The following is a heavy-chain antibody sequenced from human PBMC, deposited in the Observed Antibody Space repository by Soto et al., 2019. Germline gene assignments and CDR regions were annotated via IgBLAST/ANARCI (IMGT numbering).Heavy chain of an antibody. V-gene: IGHV4-59*01. CDR3: ARQVSSAWPPYYYDMDV. CDR2: IYYSGST. CDR1: GGSISSYY. D-gene: IGHD6-25*01. Sequence: SETLSLTCTVSGGSISSYYWSWIRQPPGKGLEWIGYIYYSGSTNYNPSLKSRVTISVDTSKNQFSLKLSSVTAADTAVYFCARQVSSAWPPYYYDMDVWGQGTTVTVSS. J-gene: IGHJ6*02.